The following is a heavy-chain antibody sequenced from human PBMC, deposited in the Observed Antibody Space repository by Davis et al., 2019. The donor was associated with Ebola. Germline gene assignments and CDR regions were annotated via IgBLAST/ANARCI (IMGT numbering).Heavy chain of an antibody. Sequence: PGGSLRLSCAASGFTFSSYSMNWVRQAPGKGLEWVASISRTSYYIYYADSMKGRFTISRDNGKNSLYLQMNSLRAEDTAVYYCAKDRRDTAMVGPFDYWGQGTLVTVSS. D-gene: IGHD5-18*01. CDR1: GFTFSSYS. CDR3: AKDRRDTAMVGPFDY. CDR2: ISRTSYYI. V-gene: IGHV3-21*01. J-gene: IGHJ4*02.